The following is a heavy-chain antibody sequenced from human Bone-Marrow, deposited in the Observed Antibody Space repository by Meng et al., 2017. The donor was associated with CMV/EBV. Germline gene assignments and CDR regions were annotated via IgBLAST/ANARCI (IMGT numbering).Heavy chain of an antibody. CDR3: ARDFILDH. CDR1: GYTFTSYG. V-gene: IGHV1-18*01. CDR2: SCAYNGNT. Sequence: ASVQDSCKASGYTFTSYGISWVRQAPGQGLEWMGWSCAYNGNTNYAQKLQGRVTMTPDTSTSTAYMELRSLRTDDTAVYYCARDFILDHWGQGNVVTVSS. D-gene: IGHD3-9*01. J-gene: IGHJ4*02.